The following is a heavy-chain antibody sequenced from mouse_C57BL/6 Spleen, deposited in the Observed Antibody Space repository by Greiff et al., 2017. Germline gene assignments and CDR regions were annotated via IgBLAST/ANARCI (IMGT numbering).Heavy chain of an antibody. D-gene: IGHD1-1*01. CDR2: IDPKSGGT. Sequence: QVQLQQSGAELVKPGASVKLSCKASGYTFTRYWMHWVKQRPGRGLEWIGWIDPKSGGTKYNENFKIKAALTVDKTSSTAYMQLSSLTSEDSAVYYCAKDYGSGYGYFDDWGTGTTVTVSS. V-gene: IGHV1-72*01. J-gene: IGHJ1*03. CDR1: GYTFTRYW. CDR3: AKDYGSGYGYFDD.